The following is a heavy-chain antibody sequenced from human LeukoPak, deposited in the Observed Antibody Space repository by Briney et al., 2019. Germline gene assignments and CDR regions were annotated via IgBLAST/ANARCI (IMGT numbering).Heavy chain of an antibody. CDR3: STSKQLWLRGLFDY. V-gene: IGHV4-59*01. D-gene: IGHD5-18*01. J-gene: IGHJ4*02. CDR1: GDSISTYY. CDR2: VYYSGST. Sequence: SETLSLTCSVSGDSISTYYWSWIRQPPGKALEWIGYVYYSGSTDYNPSLKSRVTISVDTSKKQFSLNLNSVTAADTAVYYCSTSKQLWLRGLFDYWGQGTLVTVSS.